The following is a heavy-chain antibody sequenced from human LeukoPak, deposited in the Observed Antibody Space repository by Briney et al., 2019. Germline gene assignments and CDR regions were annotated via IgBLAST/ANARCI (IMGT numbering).Heavy chain of an antibody. Sequence: GGSLRLSCAASGFTFSSYAMHWVRQAPGKGLEWVAVISYDGSNKYYADSVKGRFTISRDNSKNTLYLQMNSLRAEDTAVYYWPKEGELQLWCDYWAQGTLVTVS. CDR1: GFTFSSYA. CDR3: PKEGELQLWCDY. CDR2: ISYDGSNK. V-gene: IGHV3-30-3*01. J-gene: IGHJ4*02. D-gene: IGHD5-18*01.